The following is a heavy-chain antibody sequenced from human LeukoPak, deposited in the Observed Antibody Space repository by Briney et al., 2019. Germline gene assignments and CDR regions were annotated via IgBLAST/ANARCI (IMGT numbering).Heavy chain of an antibody. CDR1: GGTFSSYA. CDR3: AREWWLLEVDY. D-gene: IGHD2-15*01. CDR2: INPNSGGT. J-gene: IGHJ4*02. Sequence: ASVKVSCKASGGTFSSYAISWVRQAPGQGLEWMGRINPNSGGTNYAQKFQGRVTMTRDTSISTAYMELSRLRSDDTAVYYCAREWWLLEVDYWGQGTLVTVSS. V-gene: IGHV1-2*06.